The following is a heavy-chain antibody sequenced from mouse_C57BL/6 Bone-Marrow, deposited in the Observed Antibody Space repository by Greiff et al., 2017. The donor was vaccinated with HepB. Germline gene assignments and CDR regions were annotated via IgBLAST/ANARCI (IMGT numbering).Heavy chain of an antibody. V-gene: IGHV5-6*01. D-gene: IGHD3-1*01. CDR2: ISSGGSYT. J-gene: IGHJ1*03. CDR3: ARHVPYSAYFDV. CDR1: GFTFSSYG. Sequence: VQLKESGGDLVKPGGSLKLSCAASGFTFSSYGMSWVRQTPDKRLEWVATISSGGSYTYYPDSVKGRFTISRDNAKNTLYLQMSSLKSEDTAMYYCARHVPYSAYFDVWGTGTTVTVSS.